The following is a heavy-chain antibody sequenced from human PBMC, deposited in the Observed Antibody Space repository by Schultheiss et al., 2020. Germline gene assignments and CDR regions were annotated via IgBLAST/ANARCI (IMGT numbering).Heavy chain of an antibody. CDR2: INPNSGGA. J-gene: IGHJ4*02. CDR1: GYTFTGYY. V-gene: IGHV1-2*02. CDR3: ARVLSPDDILTEY. Sequence: ASVKVSCKASGYTFTGYYMHWVRQAPGQGLEWMGWINPNSGGAKYAQKFQGRVTMTRDTSISTAYMELSRLRSDDTAVYYCARVLSPDDILTEYWGQGTLVTVSS. D-gene: IGHD3-9*01.